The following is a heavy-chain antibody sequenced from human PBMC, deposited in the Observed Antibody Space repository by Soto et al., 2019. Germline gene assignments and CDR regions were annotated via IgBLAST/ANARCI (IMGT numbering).Heavy chain of an antibody. D-gene: IGHD3-10*01. CDR1: GCSINSVGYY. J-gene: IGHJ4*02. CDR2: IYNSGST. Sequence: QVQLQESGPGLVKPSQTLSLTCTVSGCSINSVGYYWSWIRQHPGKGLALIWYIYNSGSTYYGPSLKSRVTISVDTSKNQASLKLSSVSAADTAVYCCARGITMVRGVIHTPYFDYWGQGTLVTVSS. V-gene: IGHV4-31*03. CDR3: ARGITMVRGVIHTPYFDY.